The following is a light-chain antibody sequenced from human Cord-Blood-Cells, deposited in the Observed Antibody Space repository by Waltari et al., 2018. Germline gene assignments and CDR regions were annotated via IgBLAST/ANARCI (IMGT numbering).Light chain of an antibody. CDR2: AAS. CDR1: QSISSY. Sequence: DIQMTQSPSSLSASVGDRVTITCRASQSISSYLNWYQQKPGKAPKLLIYAASSLRSGVPSRFSGSGSGTDFTLTISSLQPKDFATYYCQQSYSTPITFGQGTRLEIK. J-gene: IGKJ5*01. CDR3: QQSYSTPIT. V-gene: IGKV1-39*01.